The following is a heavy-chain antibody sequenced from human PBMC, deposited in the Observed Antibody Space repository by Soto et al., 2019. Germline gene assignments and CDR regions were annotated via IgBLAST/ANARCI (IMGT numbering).Heavy chain of an antibody. J-gene: IGHJ4*02. CDR2: IYXNGSA. CDR3: ASELSGDRYGPGEIY. V-gene: IGHV4-30-4*01. CDR1: CGSSSSSIYC. D-gene: IGHD1-1*01. Sequence: SETLSLRCTVSCGSSSSSIYCWSWIRQPPRQGREWIGYIYXNGSAYYNPSLLSRVTMSVDTAKNEFSMNLNSLTAADTDIYFCASELSGDRYGPGEIYRGQGTLVTVSS.